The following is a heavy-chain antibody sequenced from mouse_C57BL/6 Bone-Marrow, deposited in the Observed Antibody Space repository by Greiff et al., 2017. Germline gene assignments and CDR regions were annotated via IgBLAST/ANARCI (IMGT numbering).Heavy chain of an antibody. CDR2: ISSGSSTI. V-gene: IGHV5-17*01. J-gene: IGHJ2*01. D-gene: IGHD1-1*01. CDR1: GFTFSDYG. CDR3: ARVHYGSSYY. Sequence: EVMLVESGGGLVKPGGSLKLSCAASGFTFSDYGMHWVRQAPEKGLEWVAYISSGSSTIYYADTVKGRSTISRDNAKNTLFLQITSLRSEDTAMYYCARVHYGSSYYWGQGTTLTVSS.